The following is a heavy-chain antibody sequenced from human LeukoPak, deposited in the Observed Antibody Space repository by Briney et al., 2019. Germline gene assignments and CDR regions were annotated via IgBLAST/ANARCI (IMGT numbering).Heavy chain of an antibody. Sequence: SETLSLTCSVSRGSISGYYWSWIRQSPGKGLEWIGNVFYSGTTNYNPSLESRVTISVDTSNNQFSLSLTSVTAADTAMYYCASVSLYISYFYMDVWGKGTTVTVSS. V-gene: IGHV4-59*01. CDR3: ASVSLYISYFYMDV. J-gene: IGHJ6*03. CDR2: VFYSGTT. D-gene: IGHD2-21*01. CDR1: RGSISGYY.